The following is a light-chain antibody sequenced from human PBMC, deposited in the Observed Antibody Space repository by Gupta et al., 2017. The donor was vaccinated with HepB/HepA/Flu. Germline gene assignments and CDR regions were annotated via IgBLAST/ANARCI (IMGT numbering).Light chain of an antibody. CDR3: QAWDGSAAV. V-gene: IGLV3-1*01. Sequence: SYDLSQPPSVSVSPGQTVSISCPGDKLEDKYVYWYQQRPGHSPVLVIFKYIKGPSEIPERFSGSNSGNTATLTISGAQALDEADYFCQAWDGSAAVFGAGTKVTVL. CDR1: KLEDKY. J-gene: IGLJ1*01. CDR2: KYI.